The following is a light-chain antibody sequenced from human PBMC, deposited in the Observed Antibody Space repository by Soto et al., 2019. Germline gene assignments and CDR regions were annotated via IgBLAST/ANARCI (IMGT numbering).Light chain of an antibody. Sequence: EIVLTQSPGTLSLSPGERATLSCRASQSVSSSSLAWFQQKPGQAPRLLIYGASSRATGIPDRFSGSGSGTDFTLTISRLEPEDFAVYHCQQYGRSPLTFGGGTRWIS. CDR3: QQYGRSPLT. V-gene: IGKV3-20*01. CDR2: GAS. CDR1: QSVSSSS. J-gene: IGKJ4*01.